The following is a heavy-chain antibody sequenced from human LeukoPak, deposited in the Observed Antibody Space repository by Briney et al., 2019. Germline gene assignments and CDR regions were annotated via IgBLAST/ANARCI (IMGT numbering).Heavy chain of an antibody. V-gene: IGHV5-51*01. J-gene: IGHJ4*02. Sequence: GESLKISCKGSGYSFTSYWIGWVRQMPGKGLEWMGIIYPGDSDTRYSPSFQGQVTISADKSISTAYLQWSSLKASDTAMYYCASHCSSTSCYRVFDYRGQGTLVTVSS. D-gene: IGHD2-2*01. CDR1: GYSFTSYW. CDR3: ASHCSSTSCYRVFDY. CDR2: IYPGDSDT.